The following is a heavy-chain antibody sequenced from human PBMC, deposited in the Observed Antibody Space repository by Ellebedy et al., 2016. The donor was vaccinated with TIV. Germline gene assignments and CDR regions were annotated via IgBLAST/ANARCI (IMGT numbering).Heavy chain of an antibody. CDR1: GYSFTNYW. V-gene: IGHV5-51*01. CDR2: IYPGDSDT. Sequence: GESLKISCKGSGYSFTNYWIGWVRQMPGKGLEWMGIIYPGDSDTRYSPSFQGQVTISADKSISTAYLQWSSLKASDTAMYFCATWYYDILSGYSGFDYWGQGTQVTVS. J-gene: IGHJ4*02. D-gene: IGHD3-9*01. CDR3: ATWYYDILSGYSGFDY.